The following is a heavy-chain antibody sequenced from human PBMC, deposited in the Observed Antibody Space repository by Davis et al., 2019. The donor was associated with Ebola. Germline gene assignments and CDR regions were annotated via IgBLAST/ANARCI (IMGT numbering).Heavy chain of an antibody. CDR1: GGSLSNRY. D-gene: IGHD2-21*01. Sequence: PSETLSLTCTVSGGSLSNRYWSWIRQTPGRGLEWIGYIYYSGRAYSNPSLRSRVTLSVDTSKNQFSLNLNSVSAADTAVYFCARFGEGAYWGQGTLVTVSS. V-gene: IGHV4-59*11. J-gene: IGHJ4*02. CDR3: ARFGEGAY. CDR2: IYYSGRA.